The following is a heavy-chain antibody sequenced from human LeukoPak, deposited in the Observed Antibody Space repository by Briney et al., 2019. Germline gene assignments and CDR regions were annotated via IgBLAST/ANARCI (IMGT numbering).Heavy chain of an antibody. CDR2: IWYDGSNK. CDR3: ARKRIDFWSGYPTLNWFDP. CDR1: GFTFSSYG. V-gene: IGHV3-33*01. J-gene: IGHJ5*02. Sequence: GRSLRLSCAASGFTFSSYGTHWVRQAPGKGLEWVAVIWYDGSNKYYADSVKGRFTISRDNSKNTLYLQMNSLRAEDTAVYYCARKRIDFWSGYPTLNWFDPWGQGTLVTVSS. D-gene: IGHD3-3*01.